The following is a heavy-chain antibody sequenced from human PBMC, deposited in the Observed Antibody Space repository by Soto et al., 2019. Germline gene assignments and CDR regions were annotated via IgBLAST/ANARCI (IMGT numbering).Heavy chain of an antibody. CDR3: ARRAPVGANTGDLYYYYGMDV. D-gene: IGHD1-26*01. V-gene: IGHV4-59*01. CDR2: IYNSGST. Sequence: QVQLQESGPGLVKPSETLSLTCTVSGGSISSYYWSWIRQPPGKGLEWIGYIYNSGSTNYNPSLQSRVTRSVDTSKNQFSLKLSSVTAADTAVYYCARRAPVGANTGDLYYYYGMDVWGQGTTVTVSS. J-gene: IGHJ6*02. CDR1: GGSISSYY.